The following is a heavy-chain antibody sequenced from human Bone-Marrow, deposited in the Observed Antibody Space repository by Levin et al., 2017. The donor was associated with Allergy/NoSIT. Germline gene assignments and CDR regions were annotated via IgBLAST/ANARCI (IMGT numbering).Heavy chain of an antibody. CDR1: GFTFDDYA. D-gene: IGHD6-19*01. J-gene: IGHJ5*02. CDR3: AKVAGGQWLTPGWFDP. Sequence: GGSLRLSCAASGFTFDDYAMHWVRQAPGKGLEWVSGISWNSGSIGYADSVKGRFTISRDNAKNSLYLQMNSLRAEDTALYYCAKVAGGQWLTPGWFDPWGQGTLVTVSS. V-gene: IGHV3-9*01. CDR2: ISWNSGSI.